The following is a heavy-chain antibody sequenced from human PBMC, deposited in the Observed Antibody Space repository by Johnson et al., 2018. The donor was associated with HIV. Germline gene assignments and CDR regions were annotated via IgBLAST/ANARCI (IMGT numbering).Heavy chain of an antibody. D-gene: IGHD1-26*01. CDR1: GFTFSNYA. V-gene: IGHV3-30-3*01. CDR2: ISSDGSAK. Sequence: QVQLVESGGGLVQPGSSLRLSCAASGFTFSNYAVHWVRQAPGKGLEWVAVISSDGSAKYYADSVKGPFTIASDNSKNTQYLQLNTLRAADTAVYYCARDWDAYGAFDIWGQGTMVTVSS. CDR3: ARDWDAYGAFDI. J-gene: IGHJ3*02.